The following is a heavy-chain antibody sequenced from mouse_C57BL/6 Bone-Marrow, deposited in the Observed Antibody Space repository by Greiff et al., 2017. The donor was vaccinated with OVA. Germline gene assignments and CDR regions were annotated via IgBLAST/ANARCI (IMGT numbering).Heavy chain of an antibody. CDR3: VRDKDYYGSDIDV. CDR2: IRSKSSNYAT. CDR1: GFTFTTYA. D-gene: IGHD1-1*01. J-gene: IGHJ1*03. Sequence: EVQVVASGGGLVQPTGSLKLSCAASGFTFTTYAMHWVRQAPGKGLEWVARIRSKSSNYATYSADSVKDRFTISRDDSQSMLYLQMNNLKTEDTAMYYCVRDKDYYGSDIDVWGTGTTVTVSS. V-gene: IGHV10-3*01.